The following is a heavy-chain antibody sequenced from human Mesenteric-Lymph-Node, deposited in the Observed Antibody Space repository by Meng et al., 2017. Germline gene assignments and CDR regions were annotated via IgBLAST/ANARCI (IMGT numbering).Heavy chain of an antibody. J-gene: IGHJ4*02. CDR2: IGPDGTVR. D-gene: IGHD3-16*01. CDR3: ARMYYDNHDWNN. V-gene: IGHV3-7*01. Sequence: GESLKISCQGSGLTFAPYWMNWVRQSPGKGLEWVAHIGPDGTVRLYMDSVRGRFTISRDNVQNSLFLQMNSLRAEDTAVYYCARMYYDNHDWNNWGQGTLVTGSS. CDR1: GLTFAPYW.